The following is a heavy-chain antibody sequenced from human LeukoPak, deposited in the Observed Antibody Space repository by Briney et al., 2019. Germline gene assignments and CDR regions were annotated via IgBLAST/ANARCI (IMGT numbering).Heavy chain of an antibody. CDR1: GGSISSGSYY. D-gene: IGHD3-3*01. CDR2: IYSSGGT. Sequence: SQTLSLTCTVSGGSISSGSYYWSWIRRPAGKGLEWIGRIYSSGGTNYNPSLKSRVTISVDTSKNQFSLKLSSVTPADTAVYYCARESGGPPHYDFWSGYYSRNYGWVFYSSPYYYDYWGQGTLVTVSS. J-gene: IGHJ4*02. CDR3: ARESGGPPHYDFWSGYYSRNYGWVFYSSPYYYDY. V-gene: IGHV4-61*02.